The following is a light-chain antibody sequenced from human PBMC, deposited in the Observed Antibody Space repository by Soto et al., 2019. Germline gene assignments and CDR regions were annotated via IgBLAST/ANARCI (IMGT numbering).Light chain of an antibody. CDR3: CSYAGGGTWV. CDR2: EDT. J-gene: IGLJ3*02. CDR1: NSDVGSYDL. V-gene: IGLV2-23*01. Sequence: QSVLTQPASVSGSPGQSITIACTGTNSDVGSYDLVSWYQQHPDKAPKLMIYEDTKRPSGVSDRFSGSKTGNLASLIISGLQAEDEADYYCCSYAGGGTWVFGGGTKLTVL.